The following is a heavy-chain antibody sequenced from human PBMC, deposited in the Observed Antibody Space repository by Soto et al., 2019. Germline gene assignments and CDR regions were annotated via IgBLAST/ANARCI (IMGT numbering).Heavy chain of an antibody. V-gene: IGHV1-69*08. CDR2: IIPILGIA. CDR3: ARDPSSSWGRESYWYFDL. Sequence: QVQLVQSGAEVKKPGSSVKVSCKASGGTFSSYTISWVRQAPGQGLEWMGRIIPILGIANYAQKFQSRVTITADKSTSTAYMELSSLRSEDTAVYYCARDPSSSWGRESYWYFDLWGRGTLVTVSS. D-gene: IGHD6-13*01. CDR1: GGTFSSYT. J-gene: IGHJ2*01.